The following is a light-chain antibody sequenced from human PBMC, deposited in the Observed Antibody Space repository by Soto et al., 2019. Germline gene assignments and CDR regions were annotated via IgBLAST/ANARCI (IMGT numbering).Light chain of an antibody. CDR3: QYYNNWLAT. Sequence: IVLTQSPATLSLSPGERATLSCRASQSVSSNLAWYQQKPGQAPRLLIFDAYNRATGIPGRLSGSGSGTDFTLTISSLQSEDFTIYYGQYYNNWLATFGGGTTVDIX. CDR2: DAY. CDR1: QSVSSN. J-gene: IGKJ4*01. V-gene: IGKV3D-15*01.